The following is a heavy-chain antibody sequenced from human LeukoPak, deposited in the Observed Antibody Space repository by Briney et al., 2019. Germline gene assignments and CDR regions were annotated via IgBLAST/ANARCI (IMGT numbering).Heavy chain of an antibody. CDR3: ARGYYGSGNFID. CDR1: GYTFTSYD. Sequence: ASVKVSCKAPGYTFTSYDINWVRQATGQGLEWMGWMNPNSGNTGYAQKFQGRVTMTRNTSISTAYMELSSLRSEDTAVYYCARGYYGSGNFIDWGQGTLVTVSS. V-gene: IGHV1-8*01. D-gene: IGHD3-10*01. CDR2: MNPNSGNT. J-gene: IGHJ4*02.